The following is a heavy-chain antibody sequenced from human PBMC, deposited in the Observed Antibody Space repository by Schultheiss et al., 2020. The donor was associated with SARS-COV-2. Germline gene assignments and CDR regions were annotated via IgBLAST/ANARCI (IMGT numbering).Heavy chain of an antibody. CDR3: ARDPGGYSYGPQYYFDY. J-gene: IGHJ4*02. V-gene: IGHV3-21*05. CDR2: ISSSSSYI. Sequence: GGSLRLSCAASGFTFSSYSMNWVRQAPGKGLEWVSYISSSSSYIYYADSVKGRFTISRDNSKNTLYLQMNSLRAEDTAVYYCARDPGGYSYGPQYYFDYWGQGTLVTVSS. CDR1: GFTFSSYS. D-gene: IGHD5-18*01.